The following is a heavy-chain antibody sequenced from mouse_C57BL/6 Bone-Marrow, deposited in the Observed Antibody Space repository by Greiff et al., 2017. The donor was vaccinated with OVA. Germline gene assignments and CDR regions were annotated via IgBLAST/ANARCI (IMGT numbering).Heavy chain of an antibody. Sequence: QVQLQQPGAELVMPGASVKLSCKASGYTFTSYWMHWVKQRPGQGLEWIGEIDPSDSDTNYNQKFKGKSTLTVDKSSSTAYMQLSSLTSADSAVYYCARWTDYGSRRDYWGQGTTLTVSS. CDR1: GYTFTSYW. CDR2: IDPSDSDT. CDR3: ARWTDYGSRRDY. V-gene: IGHV1-69*01. D-gene: IGHD1-1*01. J-gene: IGHJ2*01.